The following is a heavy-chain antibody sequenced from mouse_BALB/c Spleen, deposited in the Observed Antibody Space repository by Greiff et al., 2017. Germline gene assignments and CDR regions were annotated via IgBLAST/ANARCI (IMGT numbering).Heavy chain of an antibody. D-gene: IGHD2-1*01. Sequence: VQLQGSGPSLVQPSQSLSITCTVSGFSLTSYGVHWVRQSPGKGLEWLGVIWRGGSTDYNAAFMSRLSITKDNSKSQVFFKMNSLQADDTAIYYCAKKGGNPYAMDYWGQGTSVTVSS. CDR2: IWRGGST. V-gene: IGHV2-5-1*01. CDR3: AKKGGNPYAMDY. CDR1: GFSLTSYG. J-gene: IGHJ4*01.